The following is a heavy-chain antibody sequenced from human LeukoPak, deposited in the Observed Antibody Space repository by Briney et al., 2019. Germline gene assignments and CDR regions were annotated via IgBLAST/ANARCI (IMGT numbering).Heavy chain of an antibody. CDR1: GFTVSNNC. V-gene: IGHV3-23*01. Sequence: GGSLRLSCAASGFTVSNNCINWVRQAPGKGLEWVSAISGSGGSTYYADSVKGRFTISRDNSKNTLYLQMNSLRAEDTAVYYCAKGVLWFDPWGQGTLVTVSS. J-gene: IGHJ5*02. CDR3: AKGVLWFDP. CDR2: ISGSGGST. D-gene: IGHD3-10*01.